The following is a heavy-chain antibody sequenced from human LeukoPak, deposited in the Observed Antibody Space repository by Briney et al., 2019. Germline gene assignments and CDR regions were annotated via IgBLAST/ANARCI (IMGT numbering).Heavy chain of an antibody. V-gene: IGHV3-11*01. Sequence: PGGSLRLSCAASGFTFSDYYMSWIRQAPGKGLEWVSYISSSGSTIYYADSVKGRFTISRDNAKNSLYLQMNSLRAEDTAVYYCARVRGCSSTSCYAYYYMDVWGKGTTVTVSS. CDR3: ARVRGCSSTSCYAYYYMDV. CDR1: GFTFSDYY. CDR2: ISSSGSTI. D-gene: IGHD2-2*01. J-gene: IGHJ6*03.